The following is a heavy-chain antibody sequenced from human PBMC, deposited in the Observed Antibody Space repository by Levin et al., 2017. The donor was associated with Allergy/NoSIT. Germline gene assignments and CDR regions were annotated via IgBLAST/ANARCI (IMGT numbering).Heavy chain of an antibody. CDR1: GYTFTSYD. Sequence: AGESLKISCKASGYTFTSYDINWVRQATGQGLEWMGWMNPNSGNTGYAQKFQGRVTMTRNTSISTAYMELSSLRSEDTAVYYCARLYYDYVWGSYRPADWYFDLWGRGTLVTVSS. J-gene: IGHJ2*01. V-gene: IGHV1-8*01. D-gene: IGHD3-16*02. CDR2: MNPNSGNT. CDR3: ARLYYDYVWGSYRPADWYFDL.